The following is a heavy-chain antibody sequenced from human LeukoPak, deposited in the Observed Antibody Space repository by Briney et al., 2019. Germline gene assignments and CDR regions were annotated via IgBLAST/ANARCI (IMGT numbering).Heavy chain of an antibody. CDR2: ISSSSYI. D-gene: IGHD3-10*01. CDR3: ARGVVSHYYGSGSYGDY. J-gene: IGHJ4*02. V-gene: IGHV3-21*01. Sequence: GGSLRLSCGASGLTVSRYGMSWVRQAPGKGLEWVSSISSSSYIYYADSVKGRFTISRDNAKNSLYLQMNSLRAEDTAVYYCARGVVSHYYGSGSYGDYWGQGTLVTVSS. CDR1: GLTVSRYG.